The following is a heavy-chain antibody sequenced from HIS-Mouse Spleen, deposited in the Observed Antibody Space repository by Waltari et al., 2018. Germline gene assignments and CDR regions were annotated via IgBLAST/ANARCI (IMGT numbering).Heavy chain of an antibody. Sequence: QLQLQESGPGLAKPSATLSLPCSVPGGSISSSIYYWVWIRQPPGKGLGWIGRIYYSGSTYYNPSLKSRVTISVDTSKNQFALKLSSVTAADTAVYYCAREIPYSSSWYDWYFDLWGRGTLVTVSS. CDR1: GGSISSSIYY. CDR3: AREIPYSSSWYDWYFDL. CDR2: IYYSGST. V-gene: IGHV4-39*07. D-gene: IGHD6-13*01. J-gene: IGHJ2*01.